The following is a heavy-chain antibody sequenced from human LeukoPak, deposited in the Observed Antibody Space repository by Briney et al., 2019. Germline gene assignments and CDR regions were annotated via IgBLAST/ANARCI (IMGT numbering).Heavy chain of an antibody. V-gene: IGHV3-66*02. CDR3: ARERWLQLREGGGYYGMDV. CDR2: IYSGGST. J-gene: IGHJ6*02. CDR1: GFTVSSNY. Sequence: PGGSLRLSCAASGFTVSSNYMSWVRQAPGKGLEWVSVIYSGGSTYYADSVKGRFTISRDNSKNTLYLQMNSLRAEDTAVYYCARERWLQLREGGGYYGMDVWGQGTTVTVSS. D-gene: IGHD5-24*01.